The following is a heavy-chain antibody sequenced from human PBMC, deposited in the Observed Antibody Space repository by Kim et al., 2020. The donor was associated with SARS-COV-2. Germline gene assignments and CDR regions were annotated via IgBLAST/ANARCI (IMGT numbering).Heavy chain of an antibody. Sequence: AVSVKSRITINPDTSKNQFSLQLNSVTPEDTAVYYCARVPYGSSWYVFDYWGQGTLVTVSS. J-gene: IGHJ4*02. D-gene: IGHD6-13*01. CDR3: ARVPYGSSWYVFDY. V-gene: IGHV6-1*01.